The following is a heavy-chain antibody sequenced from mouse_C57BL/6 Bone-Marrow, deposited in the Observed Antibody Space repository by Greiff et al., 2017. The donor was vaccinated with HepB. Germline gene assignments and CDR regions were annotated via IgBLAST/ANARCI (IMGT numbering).Heavy chain of an antibody. D-gene: IGHD4-1*01. CDR1: GFTFSNYW. J-gene: IGHJ4*01. V-gene: IGHV6-3*01. CDR2: IRLKSDNYAT. Sequence: EVMLVESGGGLVQPGGSMKLSCVASGFTFSNYWMNWVRQSPEKGLEWVAQIRLKSDNYATHYAESVKGRFTISRDDSKSSVYLQMNNLRAEDTGIYYCTGDNWGYAMDYWGQGTSVTVSS. CDR3: TGDNWGYAMDY.